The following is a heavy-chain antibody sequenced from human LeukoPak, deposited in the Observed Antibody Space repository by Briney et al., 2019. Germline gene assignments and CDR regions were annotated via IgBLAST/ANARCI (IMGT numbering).Heavy chain of an antibody. CDR2: IDDVGSGT. Sequence: GGSLRLSCAVSGFTLSSNRMHWVRQVPGKGLEWVSRIDDVGSGTSYADSVKGRFTISRDDAKNTVYLQMNSLRAEDTAVYYCAREDRFGGVYFDYWGQGTLVTVSS. V-gene: IGHV3-74*01. D-gene: IGHD2-15*01. J-gene: IGHJ4*02. CDR1: GFTLSSNR. CDR3: AREDRFGGVYFDY.